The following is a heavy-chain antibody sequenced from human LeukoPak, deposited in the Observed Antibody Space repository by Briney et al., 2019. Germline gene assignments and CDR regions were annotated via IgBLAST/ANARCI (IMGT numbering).Heavy chain of an antibody. Sequence: WGSLRLSCAASGFTFSSYAMSWVRQAPGKGLEWVSAITTGGRTYYADSVKGRFTISRDNSNKTLYLQMNSLRAEDAAVYFCAKGTLTYCTSTSCYPFDYWGQGTLVTVSS. D-gene: IGHD2-2*01. CDR1: GFTFSSYA. V-gene: IGHV3-23*01. CDR2: ITTGGRT. J-gene: IGHJ4*02. CDR3: AKGTLTYCTSTSCYPFDY.